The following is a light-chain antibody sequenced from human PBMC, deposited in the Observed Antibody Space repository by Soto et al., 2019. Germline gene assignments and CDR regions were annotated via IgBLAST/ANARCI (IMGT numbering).Light chain of an antibody. CDR3: QQYWTTPLN. J-gene: IGKJ4*01. Sequence: DIVMTQSPDSLAVSLGERATINCKSSQSLLYSSNNKNYLAWYQQKRGQHPNLLIASASTRESGIHDRFTGSGSGTDYTLDIRNRQAEDVAVSYWQQYWTTPLNFGGGTKVEIK. CDR2: SAS. CDR1: QSLLYSSNNKNY. V-gene: IGKV4-1*01.